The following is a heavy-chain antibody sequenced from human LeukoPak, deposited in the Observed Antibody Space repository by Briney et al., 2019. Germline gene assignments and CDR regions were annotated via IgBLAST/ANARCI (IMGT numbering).Heavy chain of an antibody. V-gene: IGHV1-2*02. CDR2: INPNSGGT. Sequence: ASVKVSCKASGYTFTGYYMHWVRQAPGQGLEWMGWINPNSGGTNYAQKFQGRVTMTRDTSISTAYMELRSLRSDDTAAYYCARDPGIRYPYYMDVWGKGTTVTISS. CDR3: ARDPGIRYPYYMDV. D-gene: IGHD3-9*01. J-gene: IGHJ6*03. CDR1: GYTFTGYY.